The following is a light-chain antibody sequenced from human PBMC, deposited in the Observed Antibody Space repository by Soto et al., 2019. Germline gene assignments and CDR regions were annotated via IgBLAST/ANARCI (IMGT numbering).Light chain of an antibody. J-gene: IGKJ1*01. CDR1: QRISSW. CDR2: EAS. V-gene: IGKV1-5*03. CDR3: QQYNSYPWT. Sequence: DIQMTQSPSTLSVSVGDRVTITCRASQRISSWLAWYQQKPGKAPKLLIYEASSLESGVTSRFSGSGSGTEFTLTISSLQPDDFATYYCQQYNSYPWTFVQGTKVEIK.